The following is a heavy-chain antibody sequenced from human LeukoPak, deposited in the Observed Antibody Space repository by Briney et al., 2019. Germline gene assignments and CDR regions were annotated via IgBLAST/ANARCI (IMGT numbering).Heavy chain of an antibody. J-gene: IGHJ4*02. CDR2: IYYSGST. V-gene: IGHV4-39*01. Sequence: PSETLSLTCTVSGGSISSSSYYWGWIRQPPEKGLEWIGSIYYSGSTYYNPSLKSRVTISVDTSKNQFSLKLSSVTAADTAVYYCARLAAAGIFPSAPYYFDYWGQGTLVTVSS. CDR1: GGSISSSSYY. CDR3: ARLAAAGIFPSAPYYFDY. D-gene: IGHD6-13*01.